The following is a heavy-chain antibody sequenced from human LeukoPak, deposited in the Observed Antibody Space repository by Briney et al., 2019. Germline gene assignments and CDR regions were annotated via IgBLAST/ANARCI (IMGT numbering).Heavy chain of an antibody. CDR2: ISYDGSNK. J-gene: IGHJ3*02. CDR3: ARGRSSFGIASSSWSHDVFDI. Sequence: GGSLRLSCAASGFTFSSYGMHWVRQAPGKGLEWVAVISYDGSNKYYADSVKGRFTISRDNSKNTLYLQMNSLRVEDTAVYYCARGRSSFGIASSSWSHDVFDIWGQGTMVTVSS. V-gene: IGHV3-30*03. D-gene: IGHD6-13*01. CDR1: GFTFSSYG.